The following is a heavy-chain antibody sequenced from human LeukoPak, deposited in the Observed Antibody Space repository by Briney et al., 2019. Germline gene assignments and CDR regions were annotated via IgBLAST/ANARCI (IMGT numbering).Heavy chain of an antibody. J-gene: IGHJ4*02. CDR2: IQYDGSNK. CDR3: AKCPGTPAFLQSV. Sequence: PGGSLRLSCAASGFTFSNYGMHWVRQAPGKGLEWVAFIQYDGSNKYYGDSVKGRFTISRDNSENTLYLQMHGLRDDDTAVYYCAKCPGTPAFLQSVWGQGTLVTVSS. D-gene: IGHD2-2*01. CDR1: GFTFSNYG. V-gene: IGHV3-30*02.